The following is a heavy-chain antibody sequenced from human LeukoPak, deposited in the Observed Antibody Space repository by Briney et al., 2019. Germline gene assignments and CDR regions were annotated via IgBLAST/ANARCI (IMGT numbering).Heavy chain of an antibody. CDR2: INHSGGT. D-gene: IGHD3-3*01. J-gene: IGHJ4*02. CDR3: ARGPRITIFGVVIRFDY. CDR1: GGSFSGYY. V-gene: IGHV4-34*01. Sequence: SETLSLTCAVYGGSFSGYYWSWIRQPPGRGLEWIGEINHSGGTNYNPSLKSRVTISVDTSKNQFSLKLSSVTAADTAVYYCARGPRITIFGVVIRFDYWGQGTLVTVSS.